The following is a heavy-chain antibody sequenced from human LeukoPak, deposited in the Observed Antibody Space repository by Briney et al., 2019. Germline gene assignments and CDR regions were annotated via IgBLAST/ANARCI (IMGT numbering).Heavy chain of an antibody. CDR1: GFTFSSYW. J-gene: IGHJ4*02. D-gene: IGHD6-19*01. Sequence: GDLRLSCAASGFTFSSYWMHWVRQAPGKGLVWVSRINSDGSSTSYADSVKGRFTISRDNAKNTLYLQMNSLRAEDTAVYYCARDSQWLGFDYWGQGTLVTVSS. CDR3: ARDSQWLGFDY. CDR2: INSDGSST. V-gene: IGHV3-74*01.